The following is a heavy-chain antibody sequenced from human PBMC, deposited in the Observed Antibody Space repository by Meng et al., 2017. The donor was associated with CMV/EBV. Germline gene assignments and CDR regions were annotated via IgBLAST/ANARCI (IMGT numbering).Heavy chain of an antibody. CDR2: INPNSGGT. CDR3: ARESTYCSSTSCYYYYGMDV. CDR1: GYTLTGYY. V-gene: IGHV1-2*02. J-gene: IGHJ6*02. Sequence: ASVKVSCKASGYTLTGYYMHWVRQAPGQGLEWMGWINPNSGGTNYAQKFQGRVTMTRDTSISTAYMELSRLRSDDTAVYYCARESTYCSSTSCYYYYGMDVWGQGTTVTVSS. D-gene: IGHD2-2*01.